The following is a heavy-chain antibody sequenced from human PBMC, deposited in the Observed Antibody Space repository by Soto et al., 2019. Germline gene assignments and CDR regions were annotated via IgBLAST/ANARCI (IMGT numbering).Heavy chain of an antibody. J-gene: IGHJ4*02. CDR2: IYYSGST. Sequence: QVQLQESGPGLVKPSQTLSLTCTVSGGSISSGGSYWSWIRQLPGKGLEYIGYIYYSGSTYYNPSLKSRVTISLDTSKNHFALKLSSVTAADTAVYYCARGLATGVGAQPDFWGQGTLVTVSS. V-gene: IGHV4-31*03. CDR1: GGSISSGGSY. CDR3: ARGLATGVGAQPDF. D-gene: IGHD1-26*01.